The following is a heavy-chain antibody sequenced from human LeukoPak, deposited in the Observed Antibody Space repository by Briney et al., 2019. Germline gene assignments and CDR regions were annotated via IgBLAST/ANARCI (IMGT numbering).Heavy chain of an antibody. Sequence: ASVKVSCKVSGYTLTELSMHWVRQAPGKGLEWMGGFDPEDGETIYAQKFQGRVTMTEDTSTDTAYMELSSLRSEDTAVYYCATAIYDSSGYYFDYWGQGTLVTVSS. V-gene: IGHV1-24*01. CDR2: FDPEDGET. D-gene: IGHD3-22*01. CDR3: ATAIYDSSGYYFDY. J-gene: IGHJ4*02. CDR1: GYTLTELS.